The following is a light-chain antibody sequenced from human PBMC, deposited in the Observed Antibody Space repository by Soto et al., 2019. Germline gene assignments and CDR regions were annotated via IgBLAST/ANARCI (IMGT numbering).Light chain of an antibody. CDR1: QSLVNTY. CDR3: QSYGSSRT. CDR2: DAS. Sequence: EVVLTQSPGSLSLSPGDRATLSCRASQSLVNTYVAWYQQKAGQAPRLLIFDASTRATDIPDRFSGSGSGTDFTLSISRLEPEDFAVYYCQSYGSSRTFGHGTKV. J-gene: IGKJ1*01. V-gene: IGKV3-20*01.